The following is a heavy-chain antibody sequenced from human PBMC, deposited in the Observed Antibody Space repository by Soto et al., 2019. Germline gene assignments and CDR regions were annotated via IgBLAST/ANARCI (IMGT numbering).Heavy chain of an antibody. CDR3: ARGYCTTTICDPWFDP. CDR1: GYSFTSYW. CDR2: IYPGDSDT. J-gene: IGHJ5*02. D-gene: IGHD2-2*01. Sequence: ESLKISCTGVGYSFTSYWIGWVRQMPGKGLEWMGIIYPGDSDTRYSPSFQGQVTISADKSITTAYLQWSSLKASDTAMYYCARGYCTTTICDPWFDPWGQGTLVTVSS. V-gene: IGHV5-51*01.